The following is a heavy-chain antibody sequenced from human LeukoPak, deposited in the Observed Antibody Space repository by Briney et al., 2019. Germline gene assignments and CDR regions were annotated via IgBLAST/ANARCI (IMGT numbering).Heavy chain of an antibody. Sequence: SETLSLTCTVSGGSISTGSYYWSWIRQPAGKGLEWIGRIYTSGSTNYNPSLKSRVTILGDTSKNQFSLKLSSVTAADTAVYYCARDLVYCSSSSCYNSAFDIWGQGTMVTVSS. D-gene: IGHD2-2*02. V-gene: IGHV4-61*02. CDR1: GGSISTGSYY. CDR2: IYTSGST. J-gene: IGHJ3*02. CDR3: ARDLVYCSSSSCYNSAFDI.